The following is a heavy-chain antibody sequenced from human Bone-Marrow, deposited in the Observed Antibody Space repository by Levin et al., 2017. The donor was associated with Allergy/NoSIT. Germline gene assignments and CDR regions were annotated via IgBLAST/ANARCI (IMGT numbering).Heavy chain of an antibody. Sequence: GGSLRLSCTASGFTFGDYAMSWFRQAPGKGLEWVGFIRSKAYGGTTEYAASVKGRFTISRDDSKSIAYLQMNSLKTEDTAVYYCTRVYSSSWYFYVYWGQGTLVTVSS. CDR3: TRVYSSSWYFYVY. D-gene: IGHD6-13*01. V-gene: IGHV3-49*03. CDR1: GFTFGDYA. CDR2: IRSKAYGGTT. J-gene: IGHJ4*02.